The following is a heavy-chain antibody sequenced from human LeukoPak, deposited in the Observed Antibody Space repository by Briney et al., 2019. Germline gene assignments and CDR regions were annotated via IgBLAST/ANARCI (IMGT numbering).Heavy chain of an antibody. CDR1: GFTFSSYA. V-gene: IGHV3-30-3*01. CDR2: ITYDGSIK. D-gene: IGHD6-13*01. CDR3: ARGVLNWFDP. J-gene: IGHJ5*02. Sequence: PGGSLRLSCAASGFTFSSYAMHWVRQAPGKGLEWVAVITYDGSIKYYADSVKGRFTTSRDNSKNMLYLQMNSLSAEDTAVYYCARGVLNWFDPWGQGTLVTVSS.